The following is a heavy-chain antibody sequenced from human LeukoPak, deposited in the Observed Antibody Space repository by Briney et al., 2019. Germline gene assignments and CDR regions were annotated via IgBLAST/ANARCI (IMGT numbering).Heavy chain of an antibody. V-gene: IGHV4-34*01. Sequence: SETLSLTCAVYGGSFSGYYWSWIRQPPGKGLEWIGEINHSGSTNYNPSLKSRVTISVDTSKNQFSLKLSSVTAADTAVYYCARVPYDILTGSTYYYGMDVWGQGTTVTVSS. D-gene: IGHD3-9*01. CDR1: GGSFSGYY. J-gene: IGHJ6*02. CDR3: ARVPYDILTGSTYYYGMDV. CDR2: INHSGST.